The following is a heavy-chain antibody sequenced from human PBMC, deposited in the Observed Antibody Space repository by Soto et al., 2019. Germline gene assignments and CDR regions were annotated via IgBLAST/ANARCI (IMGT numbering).Heavy chain of an antibody. D-gene: IGHD6-13*01. Sequence: EVQLVESGGGLVQPGRSLRLSCAGSGLTFDDYAMHWVREAPGKGLEWVSGISWNSGSIGYADSVKGRFTISRDNAKNSLYLQMNSLRAEDTALYYCAKASPGYRSSWTDYWGPGTLVTVSS. CDR3: AKASPGYRSSWTDY. V-gene: IGHV3-9*01. CDR1: GLTFDDYA. J-gene: IGHJ4*02. CDR2: ISWNSGSI.